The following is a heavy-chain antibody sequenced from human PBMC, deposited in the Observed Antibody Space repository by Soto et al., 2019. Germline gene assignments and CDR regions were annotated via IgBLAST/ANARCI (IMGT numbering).Heavy chain of an antibody. CDR3: ARRTGLLYSD. Sequence: GESLKISCKGSGYSFNTYWIGWVRQMPGKGLEWMGVIYPDDSDIRYSPSFQGQVTISADESISTAYLQWSSLKASDSGIYYCARRTGLLYSDWGQGTLVTVSS. CDR1: GYSFNTYW. J-gene: IGHJ4*02. CDR2: IYPDDSDI. D-gene: IGHD2-21*01. V-gene: IGHV5-51*01.